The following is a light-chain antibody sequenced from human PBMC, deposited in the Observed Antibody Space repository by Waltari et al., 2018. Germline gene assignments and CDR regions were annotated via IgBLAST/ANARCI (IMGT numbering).Light chain of an antibody. Sequence: SYVVTQPPSVSVAPGETATITCGGDNIGTYSVHWYQQKAGQAPVLVIFYDRDRPSGIPDRFSGSNSENTATLTISRVEAGDEARYYCHVWHPHVDPGVFGTGTEVTVL. J-gene: IGLJ1*01. V-gene: IGLV3-21*04. CDR1: NIGTYS. CDR2: YDR. CDR3: HVWHPHVDPGV.